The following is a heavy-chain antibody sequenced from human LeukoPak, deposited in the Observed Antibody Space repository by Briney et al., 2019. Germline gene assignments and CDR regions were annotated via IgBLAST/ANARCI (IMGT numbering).Heavy chain of an antibody. Sequence: SVKVSCKASGGTFSSYAISWVRQAPGQGLEWMGRIIPILGIANYAQKFQGRVTITADKSTSTAYMELSSLRSEDTAVYYCARDLKLTRSGSYRQGDWGQGTLVTVSS. CDR1: GGTFSSYA. J-gene: IGHJ4*02. V-gene: IGHV1-69*04. CDR2: IIPILGIA. D-gene: IGHD1-26*01. CDR3: ARDLKLTRSGSYRQGD.